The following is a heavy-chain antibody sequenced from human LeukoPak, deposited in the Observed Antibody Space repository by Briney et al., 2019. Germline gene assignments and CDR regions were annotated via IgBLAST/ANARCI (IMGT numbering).Heavy chain of an antibody. CDR2: INPNSGGT. Sequence: ASVKVSCKASGYTFTGYYMHWVRQALGQGLEWMGWINPNSGGTNYAQKFQGRVTMTRDTSISTAYMELSRLRSDDTAVYYCASASLPALRFLEWLPFNWGQGTLVTVSS. CDR3: ASASLPALRFLEWLPFN. V-gene: IGHV1-2*02. D-gene: IGHD3-3*01. CDR1: GYTFTGYY. J-gene: IGHJ4*02.